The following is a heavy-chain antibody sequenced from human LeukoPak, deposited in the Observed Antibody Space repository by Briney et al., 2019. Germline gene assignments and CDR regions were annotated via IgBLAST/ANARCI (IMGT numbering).Heavy chain of an antibody. CDR1: GYAFTSYG. CDR2: ISAYNGNT. V-gene: IGHV1-18*01. CDR3: ARDSQWELLPDY. Sequence: ASVKVACKASGYAFTSYGISWVRQAPGQGLEWMGWISAYNGNTNYAQKLQGRVTMTTDTSTSTAYMELRSLRSDDTAVYYCARDSQWELLPDYWGQGTLVTVSS. D-gene: IGHD1-26*01. J-gene: IGHJ4*02.